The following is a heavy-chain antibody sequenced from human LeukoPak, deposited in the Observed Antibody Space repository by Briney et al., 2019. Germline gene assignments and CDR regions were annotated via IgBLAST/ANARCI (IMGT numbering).Heavy chain of an antibody. V-gene: IGHV3-7*01. CDR3: ARDEEAAAGGDWFDP. D-gene: IGHD6-13*01. CDR1: GFTFSSYS. J-gene: IGHJ5*02. CDR2: IKQDGSEK. Sequence: PGGSLRLSCAASGFTFSSYSMSWVRQAPGKGLGWVANIKQDGSEKYYVDSVKGRFTISRDNAKNSLYLQMNSLRAEDTAVYYCARDEEAAAGGDWFDPWGQGTLVTVSS.